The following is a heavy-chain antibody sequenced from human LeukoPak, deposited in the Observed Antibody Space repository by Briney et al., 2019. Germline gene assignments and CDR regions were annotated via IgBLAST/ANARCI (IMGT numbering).Heavy chain of an antibody. CDR2: IYPSSSGS. CDR3: ARRDGEYFFDF. CDR1: GYIFTKYS. Sequence: GESLKISCKASGYIFTKYSIGWVRQMPGKGLEWMGVIYPSSSGSRYSPSFQGQVTISADKSITAYLQWSSRKASDTAMYYCARRDGEYFFDFWGQGTLVTVSP. J-gene: IGHJ4*02. D-gene: IGHD4-17*01. V-gene: IGHV5-51*01.